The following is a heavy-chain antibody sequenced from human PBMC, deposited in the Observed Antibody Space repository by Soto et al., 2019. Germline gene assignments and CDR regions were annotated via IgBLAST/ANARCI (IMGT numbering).Heavy chain of an antibody. CDR1: GGSISSYY. D-gene: IGHD3-22*01. J-gene: IGHJ4*02. CDR3: AKDPNYYDSSGYSGY. V-gene: IGHV4-59*12. CDR2: THYSGST. Sequence: SETLSLTCTVSGGSISSYYWSWIRQPPGKGLEWIGYTHYSGSTNYNPSLKSRVTISVDNSKNTLYLQMNSLRAEDTAVYYCAKDPNYYDSSGYSGYWGQGTLVTVSS.